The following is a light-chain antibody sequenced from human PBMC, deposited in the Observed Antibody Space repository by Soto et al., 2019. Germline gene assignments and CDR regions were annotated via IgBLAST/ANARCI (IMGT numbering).Light chain of an antibody. CDR3: QSYDSSLSGYV. J-gene: IGLJ1*01. V-gene: IGLV1-40*01. Sequence: QPVLTQPPSVSEAPGQRVTISCTGSSSNIGAGYEAHWYQQVPGTAPKLLIYENNNRPSGVPDQFSGSKSGTSASLAITGLQAEDEAEYYCQSYDSSLSGYVFGTGTKLTVL. CDR1: SSNIGAGYE. CDR2: ENN.